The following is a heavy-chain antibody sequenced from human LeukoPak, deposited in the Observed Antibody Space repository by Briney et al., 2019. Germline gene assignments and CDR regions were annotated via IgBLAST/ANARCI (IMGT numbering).Heavy chain of an antibody. CDR3: ARDDSSRDDSGGYHY. Sequence: SETLSLTCTVSGDSINSYHWSWIRRPAGKGLEWIGRIHMSGSTNYNPSLRSRVAISMDNSKNQFSLKLKSVTAADTAVYYCARDDSSRDDSGGYHYWGQGTLVTISS. V-gene: IGHV4-4*07. CDR2: IHMSGST. J-gene: IGHJ4*02. D-gene: IGHD3-22*01. CDR1: GDSINSYH.